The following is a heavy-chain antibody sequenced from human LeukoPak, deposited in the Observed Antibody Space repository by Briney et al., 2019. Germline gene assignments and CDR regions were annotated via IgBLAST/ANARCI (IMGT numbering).Heavy chain of an antibody. Sequence: GGSLRLSCAASGFTFSSYGMHWVRQAPGKGLEWVACIRYDGSNKYYADSVKGRFTISRDNSKNTLYLQMNSLRADDTAVYYCAKDRSQLTAVAGTYTDYWGQGTLVTVSS. D-gene: IGHD6-19*01. CDR3: AKDRSQLTAVAGTYTDY. J-gene: IGHJ4*02. CDR1: GFTFSSYG. CDR2: IRYDGSNK. V-gene: IGHV3-30*02.